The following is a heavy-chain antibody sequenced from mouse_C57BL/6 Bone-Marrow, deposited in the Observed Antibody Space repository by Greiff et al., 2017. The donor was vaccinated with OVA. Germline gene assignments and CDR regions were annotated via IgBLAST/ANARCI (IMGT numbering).Heavy chain of an antibody. V-gene: IGHV5-17*01. J-gene: IGHJ3*01. CDR3: ARDLFAY. CDR2: ISSGSSTI. Sequence: EVMLVESGGGLVKPGGSLKLSCAASGFTFSDYGMHWVRQAPEKGLEWVAYISSGSSTIYDADTVKGRFTLSRDNAKNTLFLQMTSLRSEDTAMYYCARDLFAYWGQGTLVTVSA. CDR1: GFTFSDYG.